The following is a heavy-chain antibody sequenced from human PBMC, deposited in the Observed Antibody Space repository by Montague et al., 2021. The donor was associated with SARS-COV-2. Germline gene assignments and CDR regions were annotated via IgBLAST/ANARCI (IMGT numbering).Heavy chain of an antibody. J-gene: IGHJ5*02. Sequence: SLRLSCAASGFTISNNWMSWVRQAPGKGLEWVANINKDGTEEYYVDSVKGRFTISRDNIKNSLYLQMNSLRAEDTAVYYCARDSSWGQGTLVTVSS. CDR2: INKDGTEE. V-gene: IGHV3-7*01. CDR1: GFTISNNW. CDR3: ARDSS.